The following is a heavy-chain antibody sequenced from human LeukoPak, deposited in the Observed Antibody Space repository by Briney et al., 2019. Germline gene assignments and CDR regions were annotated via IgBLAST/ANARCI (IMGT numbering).Heavy chain of an antibody. D-gene: IGHD6-19*01. CDR1: GGSISSGDYY. Sequence: NPSETLSLTCTVSGGSISSGDYYWSWIRQPPGKGLEWIGYIYYSGSTYYNPSLKSRVTISVDTSKNQFSLKLSSVTAADTAVYYCAREEAVAGRGFDPWGQGTLVTVSS. V-gene: IGHV4-30-4*08. J-gene: IGHJ5*02. CDR2: IYYSGST. CDR3: AREEAVAGRGFDP.